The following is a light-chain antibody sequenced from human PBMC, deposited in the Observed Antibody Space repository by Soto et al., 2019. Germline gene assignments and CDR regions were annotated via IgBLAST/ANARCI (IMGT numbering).Light chain of an antibody. CDR3: QQYDNWPSWT. CDR1: QSVSRN. V-gene: IGKV3-15*01. Sequence: EIAMMQSPVTLSVSPGERATLSCRASQSVSRNLAWYQQKPGHAPRLLIYGASTRATGVPARFSGSGSGTEFTLTISSLQSEDFAVYYCQQYDNWPSWTFGQGTKVEIK. J-gene: IGKJ1*01. CDR2: GAS.